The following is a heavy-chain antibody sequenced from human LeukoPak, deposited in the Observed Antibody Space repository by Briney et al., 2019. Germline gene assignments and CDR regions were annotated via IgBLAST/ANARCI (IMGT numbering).Heavy chain of an antibody. CDR2: IYNSVTT. CDR3: ARGGASSHWFGS. J-gene: IGHJ5*01. CDR1: GASVTSHS. V-gene: IGHV4-59*02. Sequence: SETLSLTCSVSGASVTSHSWSWIRQPPGKQLVSIGMIYNSVTTNYRPSLKSRVTISVDASKNQLSLRLSSVTGADTAVYYCARGGASSHWFGSWGQGTLVTVSS. D-gene: IGHD6-13*01.